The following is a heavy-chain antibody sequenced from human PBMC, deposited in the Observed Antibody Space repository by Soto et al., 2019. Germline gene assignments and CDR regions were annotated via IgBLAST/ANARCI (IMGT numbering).Heavy chain of an antibody. D-gene: IGHD3-22*01. CDR2: IYYSGSA. V-gene: IGHV4-59*01. CDR1: GGSMRNYF. Sequence: PSETLSLTCTVSGGSMRNYFWTWIRQPPGKGLEWIGYIYYSGSANYNPSLKSRVTISVDTSKNQFSLKLSSVTAADTAVYYCARNPAGGYYDSSGYYPGDYYGMDVWGQGTTVTVSS. J-gene: IGHJ6*02. CDR3: ARNPAGGYYDSSGYYPGDYYGMDV.